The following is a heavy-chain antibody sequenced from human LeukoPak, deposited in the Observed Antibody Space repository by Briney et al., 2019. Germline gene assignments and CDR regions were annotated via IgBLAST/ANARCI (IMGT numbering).Heavy chain of an antibody. J-gene: IGHJ6*03. Sequence: PGGSLRLSCAASGFTFSSYAMSWVRQAPGQGLEWVSAISGSGGSTYYADSVKGRFTISRDNSKSTLYLQMNSLRPEDTAVYYCAKDGGSSSWFDYYYYYYMDVWGKGTTVTVSS. V-gene: IGHV3-23*01. CDR2: ISGSGGST. CDR3: AKDGGSSSWFDYYYYYYMDV. CDR1: GFTFSSYA. D-gene: IGHD6-13*01.